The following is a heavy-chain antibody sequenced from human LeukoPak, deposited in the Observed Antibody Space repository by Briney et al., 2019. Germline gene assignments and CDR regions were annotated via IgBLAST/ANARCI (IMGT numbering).Heavy chain of an antibody. CDR3: ARALIQGLVPAAKFDY. V-gene: IGHV3-21*01. D-gene: IGHD2-2*01. Sequence: GGSLRLSCAASGFTFSSYSMNWVRQAPGKGLEWVSSISSSSSYIYYADSVKGRFTISRDNAKNSLYLQMNSLRAEDTAVYYCARALIQGLVPAAKFDYWGQGTLVTVSS. J-gene: IGHJ4*02. CDR2: ISSSSSYI. CDR1: GFTFSSYS.